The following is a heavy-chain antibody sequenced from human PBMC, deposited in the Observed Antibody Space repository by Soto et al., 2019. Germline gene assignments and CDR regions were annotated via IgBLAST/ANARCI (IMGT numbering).Heavy chain of an antibody. CDR1: GGSISSGDYY. Sequence: QVQLQESGPGRVKPSQTLSLTCTVSGGSISSGDYYWSWIRQPPGKGLVWIGYIYYRGSTYYNPSLKSRVTISVDTSKNQFSLKLSSVTAADTAVYYCARDRRGYCSGGSCYSGHYFDYWGQGTLVTVSS. D-gene: IGHD2-15*01. V-gene: IGHV4-30-4*01. J-gene: IGHJ4*02. CDR2: IYYRGST. CDR3: ARDRRGYCSGGSCYSGHYFDY.